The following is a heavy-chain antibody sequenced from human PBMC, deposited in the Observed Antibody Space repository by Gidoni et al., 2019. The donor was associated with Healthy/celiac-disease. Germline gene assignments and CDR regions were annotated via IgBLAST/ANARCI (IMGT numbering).Heavy chain of an antibody. CDR2: ISYDGSNK. V-gene: IGHV3-30*18. Sequence: QVQLVESGGGVVQPGRSLRLSCAASGFTFSSYGMHWVRQAPGKGLEWVAVISYDGSNKYYADSVKGRFTISRDNSKNTLYLQMNSLRAEDTAVYYCAKDGGYCSGGSCYYFDYWGQGTLVTVSS. CDR3: AKDGGYCSGGSCYYFDY. D-gene: IGHD2-15*01. CDR1: GFTFSSYG. J-gene: IGHJ4*02.